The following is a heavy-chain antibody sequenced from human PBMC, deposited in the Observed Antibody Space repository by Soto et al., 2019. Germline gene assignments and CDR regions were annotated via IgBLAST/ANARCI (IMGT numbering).Heavy chain of an antibody. Sequence: PGGSLRLSCAASGFTFSSYSMNWVRQAPGKGLEWVSSISSSSSYIYYADSVKGRFTISRDNAKNSLYLQMNGLRAEDTAVYYCARASVVVAATPGYYYYYYGMDVWGQGTTVTVSS. J-gene: IGHJ6*02. CDR2: ISSSSSYI. CDR1: GFTFSSYS. CDR3: ARASVVVAATPGYYYYYYGMDV. V-gene: IGHV3-21*01. D-gene: IGHD2-15*01.